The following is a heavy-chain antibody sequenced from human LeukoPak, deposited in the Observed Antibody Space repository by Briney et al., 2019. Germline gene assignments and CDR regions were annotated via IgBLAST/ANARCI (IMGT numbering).Heavy chain of an antibody. J-gene: IGHJ4*02. CDR3: ARAAAGTERGDY. V-gene: IGHV1-18*01. CDR1: GYTFTSYG. CDR2: ISAYNGNT. Sequence: ASVKVSCKASGYTFTSYGISWVRQAPGQGLEWMGWISAYNGNTNYAQKLQGRVTMTTDTSTSTAYMELSSLRSEDTAVYYCARAAAGTERGDYWGQGTLVTVSS. D-gene: IGHD6-13*01.